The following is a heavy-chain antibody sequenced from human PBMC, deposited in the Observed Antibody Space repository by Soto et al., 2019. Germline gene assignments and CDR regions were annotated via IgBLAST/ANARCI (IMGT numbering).Heavy chain of an antibody. D-gene: IGHD3-16*01. CDR1: GASLSTGY. J-gene: IGHJ4*02. CDR3: ARGGGYTFDY. Sequence: SETPSLPCTVSGASLSTGYWSWVRQPPGEGLEWIGFMYFGGSFNYNPSLTSRVTISVDTSKNQFSLKVTSVTAADTAVYYCARGGGYTFDYWGQGTLVTVSS. V-gene: IGHV4-59*08. CDR2: MYFGGSF.